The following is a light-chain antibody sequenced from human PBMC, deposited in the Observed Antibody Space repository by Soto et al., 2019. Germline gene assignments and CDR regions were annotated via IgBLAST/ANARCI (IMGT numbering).Light chain of an antibody. J-gene: IGKJ3*01. Sequence: DIQLTQSPSFLSASVGDIVTITCRASQGISSYLAWYQQRPGKAPNLLIYAASTLQSGVPSRFGGSGSGTEFTLTISSLQPEDFATYYCQQLNSYPFTCGPGTKGDI. CDR2: AAS. V-gene: IGKV1-9*01. CDR3: QQLNSYPFT. CDR1: QGISSY.